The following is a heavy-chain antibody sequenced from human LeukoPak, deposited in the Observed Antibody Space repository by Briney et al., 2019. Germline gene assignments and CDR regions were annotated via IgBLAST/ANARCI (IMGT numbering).Heavy chain of an antibody. V-gene: IGHV4-59*01. D-gene: IGHD3-16*02. Sequence: SETLSLTCTVSGGSMDLSYWTRIRQPPGKGLEWIGFIYSSGNTNYNPSLKSRVTISVDTPKNQFSLNLTSVTAADTALYYCARPLSPRPPRAFDIWGHGAMVTVSS. CDR2: IYSSGNT. CDR1: GGSMDLSY. J-gene: IGHJ3*02. CDR3: ARPLSPRPPRAFDI.